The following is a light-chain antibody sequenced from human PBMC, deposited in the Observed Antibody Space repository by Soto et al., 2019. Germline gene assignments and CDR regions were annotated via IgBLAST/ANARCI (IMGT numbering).Light chain of an antibody. Sequence: QSVLTQPPSASGSPGQSVTISCTGTSSDVGSYNYVSWYQQHPGRAPKLMIYEVTKRPSGVPDRFSGSKSGNTASLTVSGLQAADEADYYCSSYAGSNTFPYVFGTGTKSPS. CDR2: EVT. J-gene: IGLJ1*01. V-gene: IGLV2-8*01. CDR3: SSYAGSNTFPYV. CDR1: SSDVGSYNY.